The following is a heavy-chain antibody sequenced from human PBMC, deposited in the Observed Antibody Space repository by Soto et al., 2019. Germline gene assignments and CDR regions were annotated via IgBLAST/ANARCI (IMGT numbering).Heavy chain of an antibody. CDR3: ARGDSSSSNDY. CDR2: ISYDGSNK. J-gene: IGHJ4*02. V-gene: IGHV3-30-3*01. CDR1: GFTFSSYA. Sequence: QVQLVESGGGVVQPGRSLRLSCAASGFTFSSYAMHWVRQAPGKGLEWVAVISYDGSNKYYADSVKGRFTISRDNSKNPLYLQMTSLRAEDTAVYYCARGDSSSSNDYWGQGTLVTVSS. D-gene: IGHD6-6*01.